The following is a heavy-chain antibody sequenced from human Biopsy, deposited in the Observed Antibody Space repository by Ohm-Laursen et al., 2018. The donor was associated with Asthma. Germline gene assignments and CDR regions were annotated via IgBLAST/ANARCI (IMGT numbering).Heavy chain of an antibody. CDR3: ARQKLVAAEGPFDM. D-gene: IGHD1-26*01. CDR2: IYKSGQV. CDR1: GGSISSNFYY. V-gene: IGHV4-39*01. J-gene: IGHJ3*02. Sequence: SETLSLTCTVSGGSISSNFYYWGWIRQPPGKGLEWIGNIYKSGQVYYNLSLKSRVTISVDTSKNQFSLQLRSVTAADTAVYYCARQKLVAAEGPFDMGGQGTMVIVSS.